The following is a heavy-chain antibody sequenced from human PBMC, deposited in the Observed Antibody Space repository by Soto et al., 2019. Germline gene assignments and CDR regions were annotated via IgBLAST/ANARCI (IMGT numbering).Heavy chain of an antibody. V-gene: IGHV1-18*04. J-gene: IGHJ6*02. Sequence: ASVKVSCKASGYTFTSYGISWVRQAPGQGLEWMGWISAYNGNTNYAQKLQGRVTMTTDTSTSTAYMELRSLRSDDTAVYYCARPRIAVAGSGGYGMDVWGQGTTVTVSS. CDR1: GYTFTSYG. CDR3: ARPRIAVAGSGGYGMDV. D-gene: IGHD6-19*01. CDR2: ISAYNGNT.